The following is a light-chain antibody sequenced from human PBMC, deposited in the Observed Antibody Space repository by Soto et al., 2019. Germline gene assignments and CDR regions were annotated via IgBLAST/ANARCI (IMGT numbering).Light chain of an antibody. J-gene: IGLJ1*01. CDR2: GNS. V-gene: IGLV1-40*01. CDR1: SSNIGAGSD. Sequence: QSVLTHPPSVSGAPGQRVTISCSGSSSNIGAGSDVHWYQQLPGTAPKLLIYGNSRRSSGVPDRFYGSKSGTSASLAITGLQAQDQGDYYCQSYDNTLSARYVCGTGTKVTVL. CDR3: QSYDNTLSARYV.